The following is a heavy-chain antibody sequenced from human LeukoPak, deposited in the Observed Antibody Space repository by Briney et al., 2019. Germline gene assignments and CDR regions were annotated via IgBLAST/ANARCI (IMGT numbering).Heavy chain of an antibody. CDR1: GFTFSSYS. V-gene: IGHV3-21*01. Sequence: GGSLRLSCAASGFTFSSYSMNWVRQAPGKGLERVSSISSSSSYIYYADSVKGRFTISRDNAKNSLYLQMNSLRAEDTAVYYCARDVDPRSAPIAAAGRGRGDAFDIWGQGTMVTVSS. D-gene: IGHD6-13*01. CDR2: ISSSSSYI. J-gene: IGHJ3*02. CDR3: ARDVDPRSAPIAAAGRGRGDAFDI.